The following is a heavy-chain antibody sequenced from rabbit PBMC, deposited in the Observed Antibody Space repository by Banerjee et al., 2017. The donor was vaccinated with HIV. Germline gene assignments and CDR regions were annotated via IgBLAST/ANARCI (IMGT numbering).Heavy chain of an antibody. J-gene: IGHJ4*01. V-gene: IGHV1S45*01. D-gene: IGHD8-1*01. CDR3: ARDRDTGSVYYFDL. CDR1: GFSFSNKYV. CDR2: VYTGSSGST. Sequence: QEQLEESGGDLVKPEGSLTLTCTASGFSFSNKYVMCWVRQAPGKGLEWIACVYTGSSGSTDYASWAKGRFTISKTSSTTVTLQMTSLTAADTATYFCARDRDTGSVYYFDLWGQGTLVT.